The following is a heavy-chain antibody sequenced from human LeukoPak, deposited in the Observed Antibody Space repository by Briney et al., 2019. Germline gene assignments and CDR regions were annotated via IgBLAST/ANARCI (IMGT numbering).Heavy chain of an antibody. V-gene: IGHV4-59*01. J-gene: IGHJ5*02. CDR3: ARQTGFWFDP. CDR2: IFYTGST. CDR1: GGSLTNYY. Sequence: PSETLSLTCTLSGGSLTNYYWGWLRQPPGKGREWIGYIFYTGSTKYNSSLESRVTISVDTSKNLFSLKLSSLTAADTAVYYCARQTGFWFDPWGQGTLVTVSS.